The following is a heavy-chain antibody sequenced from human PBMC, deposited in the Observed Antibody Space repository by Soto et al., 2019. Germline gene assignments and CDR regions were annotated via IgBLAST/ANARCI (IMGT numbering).Heavy chain of an antibody. Sequence: QVQLQESGPGLVKPSQTLSLACSVSGASISSGGYFWSWIRQLPGKGLEWIGYIHYSGSTYYNPSRKSRVVMSMDTSKNDFSLKLSSVTAADTAVFYCARGFVETAMAFDYWGQGALVTVSS. J-gene: IGHJ4*02. CDR2: IHYSGST. CDR1: GASISSGGYF. V-gene: IGHV4-31*03. CDR3: ARGFVETAMAFDY. D-gene: IGHD5-18*01.